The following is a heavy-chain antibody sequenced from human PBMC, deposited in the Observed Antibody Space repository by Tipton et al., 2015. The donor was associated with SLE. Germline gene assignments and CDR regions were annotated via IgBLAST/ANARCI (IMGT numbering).Heavy chain of an antibody. V-gene: IGHV4-59*01. D-gene: IGHD7-27*01. J-gene: IGHJ4*02. CDR1: SGTISSYH. CDR2: IYYSGNT. Sequence: TLSLTCTVSSGTISSYHWSWIRQPPGKGLEWIGYIYYSGNTNHNPSRESRVTISLDTSKHQFSLKLKSVTAADTAGDYCAGGGRWGSVANFDNWGQGTLVTVSS. CDR3: AGGGRWGSVANFDN.